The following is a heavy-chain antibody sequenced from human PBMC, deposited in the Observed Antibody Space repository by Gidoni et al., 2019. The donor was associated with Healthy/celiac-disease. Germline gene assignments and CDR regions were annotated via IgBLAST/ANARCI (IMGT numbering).Heavy chain of an antibody. CDR3: ARDSGGSYYIAFDI. V-gene: IGHV3-66*02. J-gene: IGHJ3*02. CDR1: GFTVSSNY. CDR2: IYSGGST. D-gene: IGHD1-26*01. Sequence: EVQLVESGGGWVQPGGSLRLSCAASGFTVSSNYMSWVRQAPGKGLEWVSVIYSGGSTYYADSVKGRFTISRDNSKNTLYLQMNSLRAEDTAVYYCARDSGGSYYIAFDIWGQGTMVTVSS.